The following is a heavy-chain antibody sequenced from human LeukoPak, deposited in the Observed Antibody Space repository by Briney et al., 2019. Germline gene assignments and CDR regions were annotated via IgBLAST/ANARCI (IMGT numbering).Heavy chain of an antibody. CDR3: ARDVGWFGELPPYQDY. Sequence: GGSLRLSCAASRFTFIHTWMSWVRQAPGKGLDWVGRIKSKIDGATTDYAAPVKGRFIISRDDSKNTLYLQMNSLKTEDTAVYYCARDVGWFGELPPYQDYWGQGTLVTVSS. CDR1: RFTFIHTW. V-gene: IGHV3-15*01. D-gene: IGHD3-10*01. J-gene: IGHJ4*02. CDR2: IKSKIDGATT.